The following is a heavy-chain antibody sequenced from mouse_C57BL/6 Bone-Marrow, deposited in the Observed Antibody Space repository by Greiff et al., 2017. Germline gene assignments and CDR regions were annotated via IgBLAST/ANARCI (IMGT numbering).Heavy chain of an antibody. J-gene: IGHJ3*01. CDR3: ARYYGSAWLAY. D-gene: IGHD1-1*01. V-gene: IGHV1-53*01. Sequence: VQLQQSGTELVKPGASVKLSCTASGYTFTSYWMHWVTQRPGQGLEWLGNINPSNGGTNYNAKFKSKATMTVDTSARTVYMQLSSLTSEDSAVYYCARYYGSAWLAYWVQGTRVTVSA. CDR2: INPSNGGT. CDR1: GYTFTSYW.